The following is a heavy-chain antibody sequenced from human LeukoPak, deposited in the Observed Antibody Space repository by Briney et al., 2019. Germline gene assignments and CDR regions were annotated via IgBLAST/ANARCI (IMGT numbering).Heavy chain of an antibody. V-gene: IGHV1-2*06. CDR1: GDTFTSYY. CDR2: INPNSGGT. CDR3: ARDLGSTRGY. Sequence: ASVKVSCKAYGDTFTSYYIHWVRQAPGQGLEWMGRINPNSGGTNYAQKFQGRVTMTRDMSTSTAYKELSRLRSDDTAVYFCARDLGSTRGYWGQGTLVTVSS. J-gene: IGHJ4*02. D-gene: IGHD2-2*01.